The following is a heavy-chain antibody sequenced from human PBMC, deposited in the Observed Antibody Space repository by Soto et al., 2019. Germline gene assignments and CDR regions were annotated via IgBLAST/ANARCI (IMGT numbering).Heavy chain of an antibody. CDR3: TRPVVAGADY. Sequence: EVQLVESGGGLVQPGGSLKLSCAASGFTFSGSAMHWVRQASGKGLEWVGRIRSKANSYATAYAASVKGRFTISRDDSKNTAYLQMNSLKTEDTAVYYCTRPVVAGADYWGQGTLVTVSS. CDR2: IRSKANSYAT. J-gene: IGHJ4*02. V-gene: IGHV3-73*01. D-gene: IGHD6-19*01. CDR1: GFTFSGSA.